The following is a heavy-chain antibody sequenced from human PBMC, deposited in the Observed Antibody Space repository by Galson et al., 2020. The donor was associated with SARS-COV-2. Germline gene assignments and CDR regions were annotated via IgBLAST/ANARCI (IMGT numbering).Heavy chain of an antibody. CDR2: IYYSGST. CDR3: ARMITMIVVNAFDI. Sequence: SETLSLTCTVSGGSISSGGYYWSWIRQHPGTGLEWIGYIYYSGSTYYNPSLKSRVTISVDTSKNQFSLKLSSVTAADTAVYYCARMITMIVVNAFDIWGQGTMVTVSS. V-gene: IGHV4-31*03. CDR1: GGSISSGGYY. J-gene: IGHJ3*02. D-gene: IGHD3-22*01.